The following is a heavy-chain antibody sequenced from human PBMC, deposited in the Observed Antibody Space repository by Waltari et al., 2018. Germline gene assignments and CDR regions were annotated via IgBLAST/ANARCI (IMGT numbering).Heavy chain of an antibody. CDR3: ATLPFIVGATKEVRDY. J-gene: IGHJ4*02. CDR1: GYTLTELS. Sequence: QVQLVQSGAEVKKPGASVTVSCKVSGYTLTELSMHWVRQAPGKGLEWMGGFEPYDSETIYAHKFQGRVTMTEDTSTDTSYMELSSLLSEDTAVYYCATLPFIVGATKEVRDYWGQGTLVTVSS. V-gene: IGHV1-24*01. D-gene: IGHD1-26*01. CDR2: FEPYDSET.